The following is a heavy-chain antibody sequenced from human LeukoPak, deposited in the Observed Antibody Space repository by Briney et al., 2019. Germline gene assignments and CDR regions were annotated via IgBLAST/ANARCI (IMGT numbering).Heavy chain of an antibody. V-gene: IGHV3-7*04. CDR2: IKQDGSEI. J-gene: IGHJ4*02. CDR3: AGAGYGWYLFFDF. D-gene: IGHD4-17*01. Sequence: GGSLRLSCAASGFTFSSYWMNWVRQAPGKGLEWVANIKQDGSEINYVDSVKGRFTISRGNAKNSLFLQMNSLRVEDTAVYYCAGAGYGWYLFFDFLGQGTLVNV. CDR1: GFTFSSYW.